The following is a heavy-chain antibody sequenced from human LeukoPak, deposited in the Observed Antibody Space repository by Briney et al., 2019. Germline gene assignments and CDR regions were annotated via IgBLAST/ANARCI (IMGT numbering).Heavy chain of an antibody. CDR3: ARACQELPQLYHYYYRDV. D-gene: IGHD6-13*01. CDR1: GFTFSSYE. J-gene: IGHJ6*03. CDR2: ISRSGSTK. Sequence: GGSLRLSCAASGFTFSSYEMNWVRQAPGKGLEWVLYISRSGSTKYYADSVKGRFTISRDNAKNSLYLQTNRLRAEYTAVYYCARACQELPQLYHYYYRDVCGKGTTVTVSS. V-gene: IGHV3-48*03.